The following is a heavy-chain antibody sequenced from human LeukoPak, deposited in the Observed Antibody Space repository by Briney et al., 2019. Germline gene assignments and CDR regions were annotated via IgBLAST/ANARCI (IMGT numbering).Heavy chain of an antibody. Sequence: GGSLRLSCAASGFTFSSYAMSWVRQALGKGLEWVSAISGSGGSTYYADSVKGRFTISRDNSKNTLYLQMNSLRAEDTAVYYCAKVIGTPYYYYGMDVWGQGTTVTVSS. CDR3: AKVIGTPYYYYGMDV. V-gene: IGHV3-23*01. CDR1: GFTFSSYA. J-gene: IGHJ6*02. D-gene: IGHD1-1*01. CDR2: ISGSGGST.